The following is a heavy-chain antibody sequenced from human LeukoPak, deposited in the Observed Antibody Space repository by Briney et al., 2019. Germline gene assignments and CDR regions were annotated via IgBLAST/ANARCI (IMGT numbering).Heavy chain of an antibody. V-gene: IGHV4-4*07. CDR2: ISSSGST. Sequence: PSETLSLTCTVSGGSISSYYWSWIRQPAGKGLEWIGRISSSGSTDYNPSLKSRVTISVDTSKNQFSLKLSSVTAADTAVYYCASPGYSSNWGQGTLVTVSS. CDR1: GGSISSYY. J-gene: IGHJ4*02. CDR3: ASPGYSSN. D-gene: IGHD6-13*01.